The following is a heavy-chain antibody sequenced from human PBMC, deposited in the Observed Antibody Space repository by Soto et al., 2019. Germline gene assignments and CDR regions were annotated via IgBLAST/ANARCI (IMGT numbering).Heavy chain of an antibody. CDR1: GFTFSSYW. V-gene: IGHV3-74*01. D-gene: IGHD2-2*01. J-gene: IGHJ3*02. CDR2: INSDGSST. CDR3: ARDKYCSSTSCYADAFDI. Sequence: EVQLVESGGCLVQPGGSLRLSCAASGFTFSSYWMHWVRQAPGKGLAWVSRINSDGSSTSYADSVKGRFTISRDNAKNTLYLQMNSLRAEDTAVYYCARDKYCSSTSCYADAFDIWGQGTMVTVSS.